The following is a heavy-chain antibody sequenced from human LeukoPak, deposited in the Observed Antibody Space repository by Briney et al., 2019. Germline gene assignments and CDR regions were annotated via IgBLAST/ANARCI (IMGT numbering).Heavy chain of an antibody. CDR1: GYAFTGYY. V-gene: IGHV1-18*04. CDR3: ARMHYYDSSGDNWFDP. CDR2: ISAYNGNT. J-gene: IGHJ5*02. Sequence: ASVKVSCKASGYAFTGYYMHWVRQAPGQGLEWMGWISAYNGNTNYAQNLQGRVTMTTDTSTSTAYMELSSLRSEDTAVYYCARMHYYDSSGDNWFDPWGQGTLVTVSS. D-gene: IGHD3-22*01.